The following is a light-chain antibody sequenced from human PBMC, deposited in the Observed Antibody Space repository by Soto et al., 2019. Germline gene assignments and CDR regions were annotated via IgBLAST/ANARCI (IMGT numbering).Light chain of an antibody. V-gene: IGKV1-39*01. CDR2: AAS. J-gene: IGKJ1*01. Sequence: DIQVTQSPSSLSASVGDRVTITCRASQSISSYLHWYQQKPGIAPKLLIYAASSLQSGVPSRFSGSGSGTDFTLTISSLQPEDFATYYCLQHNSYPWTFGQGTTVDIK. CDR3: LQHNSYPWT. CDR1: QSISSY.